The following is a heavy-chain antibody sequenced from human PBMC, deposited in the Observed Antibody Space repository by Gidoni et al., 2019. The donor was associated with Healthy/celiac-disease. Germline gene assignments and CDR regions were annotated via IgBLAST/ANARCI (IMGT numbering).Heavy chain of an antibody. CDR1: RGSFSGYY. Sequence: QVQLQPWGAGLLKPSETLSLPCAVYRGSFSGYYWLWIRQPPGKALEWIGEINHSGSTNYNPSLKSRVTISVDTSNNQFSLKLSSVTAADTAVYYCARDDCTGGSCYSYYWGQGTLVTVSS. D-gene: IGHD2-15*01. V-gene: IGHV4-34*01. CDR2: INHSGST. J-gene: IGHJ4*02. CDR3: ARDDCTGGSCYSYY.